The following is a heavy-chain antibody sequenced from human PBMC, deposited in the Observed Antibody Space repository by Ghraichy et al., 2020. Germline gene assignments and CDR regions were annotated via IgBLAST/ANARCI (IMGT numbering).Heavy chain of an antibody. CDR3: AKDRKYSSGWYEYFQH. CDR2: ISGSGGST. CDR1: GFTFSSYA. D-gene: IGHD6-19*01. J-gene: IGHJ1*01. Sequence: GGSLRLSCAASGFTFSSYAMSWVRQAPGKGLEWVSAISGSGGSTYYADSVKGRFTISRDNSKNTLYLQMNSLRAEDTAVYYCAKDRKYSSGWYEYFQHWGQGTLVTVSS. V-gene: IGHV3-23*01.